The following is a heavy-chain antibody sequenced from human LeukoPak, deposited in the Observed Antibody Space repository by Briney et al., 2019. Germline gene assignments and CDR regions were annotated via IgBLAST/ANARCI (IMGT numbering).Heavy chain of an antibody. V-gene: IGHV1-2*02. CDR1: GYTFTGYY. CDR3: ARDLSGVYYDSSGYYGY. D-gene: IGHD3-22*01. Sequence: ASVKVSCKASGYTFTGYYMHWVRQAPGQGLEWMGWINPNSGGTNYAQKFQGRVTTTRDTSISTAYMELSRLRSDDTAVYYCARDLSGVYYDSSGYYGYWGQGTLVTVSS. CDR2: INPNSGGT. J-gene: IGHJ4*02.